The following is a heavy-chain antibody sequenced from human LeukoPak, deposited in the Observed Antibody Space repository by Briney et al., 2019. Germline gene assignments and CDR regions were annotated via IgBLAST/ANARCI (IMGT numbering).Heavy chain of an antibody. Sequence: SGGSLRLSCAASGFTFSSYGMHWVRQAPGKGLEWVAVISYDGSNKYYADSVKGRFTISRDNSKSTLYLQMNSLRAEDTAVYYCAMVSAGSFDPWGQGTLVTVSS. J-gene: IGHJ5*02. V-gene: IGHV3-30*03. D-gene: IGHD3-10*01. CDR1: GFTFSSYG. CDR3: AMVSAGSFDP. CDR2: ISYDGSNK.